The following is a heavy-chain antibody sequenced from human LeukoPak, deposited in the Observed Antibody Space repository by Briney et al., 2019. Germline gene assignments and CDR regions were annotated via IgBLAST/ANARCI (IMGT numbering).Heavy chain of an antibody. D-gene: IGHD3-22*01. CDR3: AKGSHYYDSSGFDY. J-gene: IGHJ4*02. Sequence: GRSLRLSCAASGFTFGDYAMHWVRHAPGKGLEWVSGISWNSGSIGYADSVKGRFTISRDNAKNSLYLQMNSLRAEDTALYYCAKGSHYYDSSGFDYWGQGTLVTVSS. V-gene: IGHV3-9*01. CDR2: ISWNSGSI. CDR1: GFTFGDYA.